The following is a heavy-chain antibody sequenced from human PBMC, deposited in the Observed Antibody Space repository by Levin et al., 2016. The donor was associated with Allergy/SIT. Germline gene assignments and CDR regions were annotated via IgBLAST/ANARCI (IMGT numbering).Heavy chain of an antibody. D-gene: IGHD3/OR15-3a*01. Sequence: WIRQPPGKGLEWIGEIYHSGSTNYNPSLKSRVTISVDKSKNQFSLKLSSVTAADTAVYYCARRPGGTYFDYWGQGTLVTVSS. V-gene: IGHV4-4*02. J-gene: IGHJ4*02. CDR2: IYHSGST. CDR3: ARRPGGTYFDY.